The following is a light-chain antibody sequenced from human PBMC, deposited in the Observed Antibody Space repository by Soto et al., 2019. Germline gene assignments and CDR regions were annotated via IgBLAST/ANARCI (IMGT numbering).Light chain of an antibody. V-gene: IGKV1-9*01. CDR1: QGISSY. J-gene: IGKJ1*01. CDR3: QQRNSYPVT. CDR2: AAS. Sequence: DIQLTQSPSFLSASVGDRVTITCRASQGISSYLAWYQQKPGKAPKLLIYAASTLQSGVPSRFSGSGSGTEFTLTNSSREPEDLATYYCQQRNSYPVTFGQGTKVEIK.